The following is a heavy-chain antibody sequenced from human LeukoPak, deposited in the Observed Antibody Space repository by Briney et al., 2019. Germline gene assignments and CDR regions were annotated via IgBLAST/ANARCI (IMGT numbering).Heavy chain of an antibody. J-gene: IGHJ4*02. CDR3: AYSGYVGLDYFDY. CDR1: GFTFSSYS. CDR2: ISSSSYI. Sequence: PGGSLRLSCAASGFTFSSYSMNWVRQAPGKGLEWVSSISSSSYIYYADSVKGRFTISRDNAKNSLYLQMNSLRAEDTAVYYCAYSGYVGLDYFDYWGQGTLVTVSS. D-gene: IGHD5-12*01. V-gene: IGHV3-21*01.